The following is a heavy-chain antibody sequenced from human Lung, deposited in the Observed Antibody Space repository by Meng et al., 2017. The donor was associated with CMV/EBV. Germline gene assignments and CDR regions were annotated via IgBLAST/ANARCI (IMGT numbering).Heavy chain of an antibody. J-gene: IGHJ6*02. CDR2: ISSSGSTI. CDR1: GFTFSSYE. V-gene: IGHV3-48*03. Sequence: GGSXRLSCAAPGFTFSSYEMNWVRQAPGKGLEGVSYISSSGSTIYYADSVKGRFTISRDNAKNSLYLQMNSLRAEDTAVYYCAREVLVPAAIRYYYYGMDVWXQGTXVTVSS. CDR3: AREVLVPAAIRYYYYGMDV. D-gene: IGHD2-2*01.